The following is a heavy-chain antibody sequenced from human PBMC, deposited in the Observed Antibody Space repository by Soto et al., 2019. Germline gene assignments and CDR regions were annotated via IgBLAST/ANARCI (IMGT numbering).Heavy chain of an antibody. Sequence: PSESLSFTCSVSGGSISTVGHYWTWIRQPPGKGLEWIGSIYHTGSTYYSKSLRSRLTISVDTSKSQFSLRLSSVTAADTAVYYCARATGTLRSRNCDDWGQGSVVTVS. CDR3: ARATGTLRSRNCDD. J-gene: IGHJ4*02. CDR2: IYHTGST. CDR1: GGSISTVGHY. V-gene: IGHV4-31*03. D-gene: IGHD1-1*01.